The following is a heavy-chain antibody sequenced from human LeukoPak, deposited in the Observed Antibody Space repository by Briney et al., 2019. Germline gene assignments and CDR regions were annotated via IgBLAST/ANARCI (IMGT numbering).Heavy chain of an antibody. CDR3: ARGVNSYGFSDHYYYMDV. D-gene: IGHD5-18*01. J-gene: IGHJ6*03. CDR1: GGSIGTYY. Sequence: SETLSLTCSVSGGSIGTYYWSWLRQPAGEGLEWIGRIYTGGSTNYNPSLKSRVTLSIETPKNQFSLEPTSVTAADTAVYYCARGVNSYGFSDHYYYMDVWGKGTTVTVSS. V-gene: IGHV4-4*07. CDR2: IYTGGST.